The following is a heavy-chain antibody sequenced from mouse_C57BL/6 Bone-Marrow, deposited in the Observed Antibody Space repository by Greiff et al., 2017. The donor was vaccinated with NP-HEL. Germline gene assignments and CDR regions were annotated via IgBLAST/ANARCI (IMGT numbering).Heavy chain of an antibody. CDR1: GFNIKDDY. CDR2: IDPENGDT. J-gene: IGHJ4*01. Sequence: VQLQQSGAELVRPGASVKLSCTASGFNIKDDYMHWVKQRPEQGLEWIGWIDPENGDTEYASKFQGKATITADKSSNTAYLQLSSLTSEDTAVYYCTTDYGSREGAMDYWGQGTSVTVSS. V-gene: IGHV14-4*01. CDR3: TTDYGSREGAMDY. D-gene: IGHD1-1*01.